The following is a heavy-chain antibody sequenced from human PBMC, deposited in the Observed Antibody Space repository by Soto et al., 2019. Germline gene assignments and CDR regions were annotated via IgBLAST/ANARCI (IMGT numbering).Heavy chain of an antibody. CDR1: GFTFSSYA. CDR2: ISGSGGST. V-gene: IGHV3-23*01. CDR3: AKDEYSSSTRGPSYGMDV. D-gene: IGHD6-13*01. J-gene: IGHJ6*02. Sequence: PGGSLRLSCAASGFTFSSYAMSWVRQAPGKGLEWVSAISGSGGSTYYADSVKGRFTISRDNSKNTLYLQMNSLRAEDTAVYYCAKDEYSSSTRGPSYGMDVWGQGTTVTVSS.